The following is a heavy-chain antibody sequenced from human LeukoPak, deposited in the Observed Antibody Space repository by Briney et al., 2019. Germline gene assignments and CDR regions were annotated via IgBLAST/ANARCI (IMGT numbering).Heavy chain of an antibody. CDR3: ARAVRYCSSTSCFYFDY. J-gene: IGHJ4*02. CDR1: GGSISSYY. V-gene: IGHV4-59*01. D-gene: IGHD2-2*01. Sequence: PSETLSLTCTVSGGSISSYYWSWIRQPPGKGLEWIGYIYYSGSTNYNPSLKSRVTISVDTSKNQFSLKLSSVTAADTAVYYCARAVRYCSSTSCFYFDYWGQGTLVTVSS. CDR2: IYYSGST.